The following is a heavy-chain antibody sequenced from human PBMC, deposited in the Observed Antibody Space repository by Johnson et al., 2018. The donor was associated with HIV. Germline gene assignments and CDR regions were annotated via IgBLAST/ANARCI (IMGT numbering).Heavy chain of an antibody. D-gene: IGHD4-17*01. J-gene: IGHJ3*02. CDR2: ISSAASTI. V-gene: IGHV3-11*04. CDR1: GFSFSDYY. Sequence: QVQLVESGGGLVKPGASLRLSCAASGFSFSDYYMSWIRQAPGKGLEWVAFISSAASTISYADSVKGRFTIPRDNTKNSLFVQMDSLTVEDTAVYYCARDCHGDFTCTLDAFDIWGQGTMVIVSS. CDR3: ARDCHGDFTCTLDAFDI.